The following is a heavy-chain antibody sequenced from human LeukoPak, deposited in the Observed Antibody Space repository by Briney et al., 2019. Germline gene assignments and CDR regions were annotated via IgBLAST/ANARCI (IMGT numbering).Heavy chain of an antibody. CDR2: IYYSGST. D-gene: IGHD3-10*01. Sequence: PSETLSLTCTVSGGSISSYYWSWIRQPPGKGLEWIGYIYYSGSTNYNPSLKSRVTISVDTSKNQFSLKLSSVTAADTAVYHCARAAGYYGSGSYFRLYYFDYWGQGALVTVSS. CDR1: GGSISSYY. CDR3: ARAAGYYGSGSYFRLYYFDY. J-gene: IGHJ4*02. V-gene: IGHV4-59*01.